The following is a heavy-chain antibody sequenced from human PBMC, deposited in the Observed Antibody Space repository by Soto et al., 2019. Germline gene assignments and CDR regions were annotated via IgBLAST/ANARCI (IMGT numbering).Heavy chain of an antibody. V-gene: IGHV5-51*01. CDR2: IYPGDSDT. CDR1: GYRFTSYW. J-gene: IGHJ4*02. Sequence: GESLKISCKGSGYRFTSYWIGWVRQMPGKGLEWMAIIYPGDSDTKYSPSFQGQVTISADKSISTAYLRWSSLKASDTAMYYCAVDSGYASNRFDYWGQGTLVSVS. CDR3: AVDSGYASNRFDY. D-gene: IGHD5-12*01.